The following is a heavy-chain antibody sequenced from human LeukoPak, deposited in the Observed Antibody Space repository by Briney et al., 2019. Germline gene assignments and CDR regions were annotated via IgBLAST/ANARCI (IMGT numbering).Heavy chain of an antibody. CDR3: ARDRDCSSTSCSILLPHWFDP. J-gene: IGHJ5*02. Sequence: GGSLRLSCAASGFTFSSYAMHWVRQAPGKGLEWVAVISYDGSNKYYADSVKGRFTISRDDFKNTLYLQMNSLRAEDTAVYYCARDRDCSSTSCSILLPHWFDPWGQGTLVTVSS. CDR1: GFTFSSYA. D-gene: IGHD2-2*01. V-gene: IGHV3-30-3*01. CDR2: ISYDGSNK.